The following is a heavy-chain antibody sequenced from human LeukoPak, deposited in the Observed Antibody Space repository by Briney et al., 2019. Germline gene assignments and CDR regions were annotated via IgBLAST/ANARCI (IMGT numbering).Heavy chain of an antibody. CDR1: GFIFSNYW. CDR2: IKQDESEK. D-gene: IGHD6-6*01. J-gene: IGHJ4*02. V-gene: IGHV3-7*01. CDR3: ARGPNSNWSGLDF. Sequence: GGSLRLSCAGSGFIFSNYWINWVRQAPGKGLEWVANIKQDESEKYYVDSVKGRFTIYRDNAKNSVYLQVNNLRAEDTAVYYCARGPNSNWSGLDFWGQGTLLTVSS.